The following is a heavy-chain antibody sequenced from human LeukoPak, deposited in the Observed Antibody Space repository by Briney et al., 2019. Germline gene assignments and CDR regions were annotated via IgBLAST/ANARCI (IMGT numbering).Heavy chain of an antibody. Sequence: SETLSLICTVSGGSISSYYWSWIRQPPGKGLEWMGYIYYSGSTNYNPSLKSRVTISVDTSKNQFSLKLSSVTAADTAVYYCARGEWGNWFDPWGQGTLVTVSS. CDR3: ARGEWGNWFDP. CDR1: GGSISSYY. J-gene: IGHJ5*02. D-gene: IGHD1-26*01. CDR2: IYYSGST. V-gene: IGHV4-59*01.